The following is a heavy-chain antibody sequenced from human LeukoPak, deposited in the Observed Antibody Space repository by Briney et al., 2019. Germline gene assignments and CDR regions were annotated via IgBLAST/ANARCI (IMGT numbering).Heavy chain of an antibody. D-gene: IGHD6-13*01. CDR1: GFTFSTYS. CDR2: ISSTSSYI. J-gene: IGHJ4*02. CDR3: AKWAVGYSSSWYYFDY. Sequence: PGGSLRLSCAASGFTFSTYSMNWVRQAPGKGLEWVSYISSTSSYIYYADSVKGRFTISRDNAKNSLYLQMNSLRAEGTAVYYCAKWAVGYSSSWYYFDYWGQGTLVTVSS. V-gene: IGHV3-21*06.